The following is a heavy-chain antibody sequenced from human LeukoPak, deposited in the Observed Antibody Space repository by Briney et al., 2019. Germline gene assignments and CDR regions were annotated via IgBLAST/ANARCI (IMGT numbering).Heavy chain of an antibody. CDR1: GGTFSSYA. J-gene: IGHJ4*02. Sequence: SVKVSCKASGGTFSSYAISWVRQAPGQGLEWMGGIIPIFGTANYAQKFQGRVTITADKSTSTAYMELSSLRSEDTAVYYCARFSRGAAAGTHFDYWGQGTLVTVSS. CDR2: IIPIFGTA. CDR3: ARFSRGAAAGTHFDY. V-gene: IGHV1-69*06. D-gene: IGHD6-13*01.